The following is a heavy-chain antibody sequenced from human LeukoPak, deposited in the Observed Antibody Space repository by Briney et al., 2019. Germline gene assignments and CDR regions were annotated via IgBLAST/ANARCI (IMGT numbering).Heavy chain of an antibody. D-gene: IGHD4-17*01. CDR1: GFTFSSYA. J-gene: IGHJ4*02. CDR2: ISGSGGST. Sequence: GGSLRLSCAAFGFTFSSYAMSWVRQAPGKGLEWVSAISGSGGSTYYANSVKGRFTISRDNSKNTLYLQMNSLRAEDTAVYYCAKDGFDYGDYVTLYYFDYWGQGTLVTVSS. CDR3: AKDGFDYGDYVTLYYFDY. V-gene: IGHV3-23*01.